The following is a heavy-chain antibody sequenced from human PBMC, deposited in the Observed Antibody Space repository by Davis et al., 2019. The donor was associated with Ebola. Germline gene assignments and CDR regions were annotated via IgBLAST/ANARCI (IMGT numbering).Heavy chain of an antibody. J-gene: IGHJ5*02. D-gene: IGHD6-6*01. Sequence: AASVKVSCKASGYTFTSYDINWVRQATGQGLEWMGWMNPNSGNTGYAQKFQGRVTMTRNTSISTAYMELSSLRSDDTAVYYCARVLQEVVRLDPWGQGTLVTVSS. V-gene: IGHV1-8*01. CDR1: GYTFTSYD. CDR2: MNPNSGNT. CDR3: ARVLQEVVRLDP.